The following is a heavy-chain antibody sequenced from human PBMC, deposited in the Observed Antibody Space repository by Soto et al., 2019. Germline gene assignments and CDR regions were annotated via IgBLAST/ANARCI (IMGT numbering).Heavy chain of an antibody. J-gene: IGHJ6*02. Sequence: GESLKISCKGSGYSFPNYWIGWVRQMPGKGLEWMGIIYPGDSDTRYSPSFQGQVTISADKSISTAYLQWSSLKASDTAMYYCARTAAAGNYYNGMNVWGQGTTVTVSS. CDR2: IYPGDSDT. V-gene: IGHV5-51*01. CDR1: GYSFPNYW. CDR3: ARTAAAGNYYNGMNV. D-gene: IGHD6-13*01.